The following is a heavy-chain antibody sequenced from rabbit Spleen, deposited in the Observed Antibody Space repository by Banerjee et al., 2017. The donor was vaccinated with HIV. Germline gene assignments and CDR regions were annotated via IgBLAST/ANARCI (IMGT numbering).Heavy chain of an antibody. V-gene: IGHV1S40*01. Sequence: QSLEESGGDLVKPGASLTLTCTASGFSFSTSYWICWVRQAPGKGLEWIGIIKTTGSAYYAKWVNGRFTISRDNAQNTMDLQLTSLTAADTATYFCARDTGSSFSSYGMDLWGPGTLVTVS. D-gene: IGHD8-1*01. CDR3: ARDTGSSFSSYGMDL. J-gene: IGHJ6*01. CDR1: GFSFSTSYW. CDR2: IKTTGSA.